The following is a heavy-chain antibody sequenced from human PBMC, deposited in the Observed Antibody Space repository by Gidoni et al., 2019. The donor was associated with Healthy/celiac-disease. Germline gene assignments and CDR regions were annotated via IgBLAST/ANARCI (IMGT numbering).Heavy chain of an antibody. D-gene: IGHD6-6*01. V-gene: IGHV4-34*01. CDR1: GGSFSGSY. Sequence: QVQLPPWGAGLLKPSVHLPLTCAVYGGSFSGSYWSWIRQPPGKGLEWIGETKHSGSTNYNPSVKSRVTISVYTSKNQVSLKLSCVTAADTAVYYCARGGIAARPSDYWGQGTLVTFSS. CDR2: TKHSGST. J-gene: IGHJ4*02. CDR3: ARGGIAARPSDY.